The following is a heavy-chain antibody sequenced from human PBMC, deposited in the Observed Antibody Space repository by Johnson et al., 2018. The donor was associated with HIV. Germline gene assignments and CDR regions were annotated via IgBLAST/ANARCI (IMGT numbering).Heavy chain of an antibody. CDR2: KRYDGSNK. D-gene: IGHD6-25*01. J-gene: IGHJ3*02. Sequence: QMQLVESGGGVVPPGGSLRLSCAASRFTFSTFGMHWVRQAPGTGLEWVSFKRYDGSNKYYADFVKGRFTTSRDNSKNTLYLQMNSLRAEDTAVYYCAKEAADDAFDIWGQGTMVTVSS. V-gene: IGHV3-30*02. CDR1: RFTFSTFG. CDR3: AKEAADDAFDI.